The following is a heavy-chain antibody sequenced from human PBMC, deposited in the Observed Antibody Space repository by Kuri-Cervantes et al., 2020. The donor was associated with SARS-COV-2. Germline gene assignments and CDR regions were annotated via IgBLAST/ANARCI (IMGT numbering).Heavy chain of an antibody. J-gene: IGHJ4*02. CDR2: IGLSGTTK. CDR1: GFIFSDYY. Sequence: GESLKISCTASGFIFSDYYMNWIRQAPGKGLEWASNIGLSGTTKYYADSVKGRFTISRDNAKNSLYLQMSSLRAEDTAVYYCTRDSHYYDFWSGLLDYWGQGTLVTVSS. CDR3: TRDSHYYDFWSGLLDY. D-gene: IGHD3-3*01. V-gene: IGHV3-11*01.